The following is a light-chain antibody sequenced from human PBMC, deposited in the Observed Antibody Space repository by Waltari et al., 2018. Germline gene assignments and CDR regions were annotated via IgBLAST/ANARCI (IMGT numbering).Light chain of an antibody. CDR3: QVWDGSTDVV. CDR2: DDS. CDR1: NIGSKS. V-gene: IGLV3-21*02. J-gene: IGLJ2*01. Sequence: SYVLTQPPSVSVAPGQPARVTCGGNNIGSKSVHWYQQRPGHAPIFVRYDDSARPSGIPDRFSGSNSGNTATLTISRVEAGDEADYYCQVWDGSTDVVFGGGTKLTVL.